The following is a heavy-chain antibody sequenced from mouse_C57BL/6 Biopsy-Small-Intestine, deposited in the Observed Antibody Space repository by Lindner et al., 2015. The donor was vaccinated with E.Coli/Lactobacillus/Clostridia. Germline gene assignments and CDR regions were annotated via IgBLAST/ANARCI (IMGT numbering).Heavy chain of an antibody. D-gene: IGHD4-1*01. CDR1: GYTFTGYW. J-gene: IGHJ4*01. CDR3: ARAGTNYYGMDY. V-gene: IGHV1-9*01. Sequence: VQLQESGAELMKPGASVKLSCKATGYTFTGYWIEWVKQRPGHGLEWIGEILPGSGSIKYNEKFKGKATFTADTSSNTVYMQLSSLTTEDSAIYYCARAGTNYYGMDYWGQGTSVTVSS. CDR2: ILPGSGSI.